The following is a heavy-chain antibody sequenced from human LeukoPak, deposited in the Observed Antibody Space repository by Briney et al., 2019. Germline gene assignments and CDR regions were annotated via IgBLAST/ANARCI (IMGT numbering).Heavy chain of an antibody. CDR3: AREGPSPFDY. V-gene: IGHV4-34*01. J-gene: IGHJ4*02. CDR2: INNSGST. Sequence: KTSETLSLTCAVYGGSFSGYYWSWIRRPPGKGLEWIGEINNSGSTNYNPSLKSRVTISVDTSKNQFSLKLSSVTAADTAVYYCAREGPSPFDYWGQGTLVTVSS. CDR1: GGSFSGYY.